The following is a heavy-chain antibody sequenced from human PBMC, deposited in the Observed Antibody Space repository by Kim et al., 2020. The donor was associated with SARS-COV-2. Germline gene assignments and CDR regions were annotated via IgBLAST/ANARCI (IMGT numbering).Heavy chain of an antibody. Sequence: SETLSLTCAVSGVSITSATWWTWVRQPPGKGLEWIGEMFHSGTTNYNLSLKSRVTISVDKSKNHLSLNLNSVTAADTAVYYCSGSSGWYILDYWGQGTL. CDR1: GVSITSATW. D-gene: IGHD6-19*01. V-gene: IGHV4-4*02. CDR2: MFHSGTT. J-gene: IGHJ4*02. CDR3: SGSSGWYILDY.